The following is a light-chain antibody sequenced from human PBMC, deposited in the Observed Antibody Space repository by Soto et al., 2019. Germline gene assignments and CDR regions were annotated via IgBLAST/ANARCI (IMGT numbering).Light chain of an antibody. CDR2: GAS. CDR1: QSISTN. Sequence: EIVMTQSPATLSVSPGERATLSCRANQSISTNLAWYQQRPGQAPRLLIYGASTRATGISVRFSGSGSGTEFTLTISSLQSEDFAVYYCQHYDNWPPRTFGQGTKVDIK. V-gene: IGKV3-15*01. J-gene: IGKJ1*01. CDR3: QHYDNWPPRT.